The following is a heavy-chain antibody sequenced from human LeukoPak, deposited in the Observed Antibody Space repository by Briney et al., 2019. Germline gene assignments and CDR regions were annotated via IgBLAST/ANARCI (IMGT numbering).Heavy chain of an antibody. Sequence: SETLSLTCTVSGGSISSSSYYWGWIRQPPGKGLEWIGSIYYSGSTYYNPSLKSRVTISVDTSKNQFSLKLSSVTAADTAMYYCARADGGRPFDYWGQGTLVTVSS. CDR3: ARADGGRPFDY. CDR1: GGSISSSSYY. V-gene: IGHV4-39*07. J-gene: IGHJ4*02. D-gene: IGHD4-23*01. CDR2: IYYSGST.